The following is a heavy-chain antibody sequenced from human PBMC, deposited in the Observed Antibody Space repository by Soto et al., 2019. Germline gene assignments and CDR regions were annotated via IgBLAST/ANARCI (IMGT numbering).Heavy chain of an antibody. Sequence: SETLSLTCTVSGDSINKYQWSWVRQPPGKGLEWIGCFYFSTNYNPALNSRVTISVDRSKNHFSLKLTSVIAADTAVYFCARSNTRYSSPYYWGQGTLDTVSS. CDR3: ARSNTRYSSPYY. V-gene: IGHV4-59*08. CDR2: FYFST. CDR1: GDSINKYQ. J-gene: IGHJ4*02. D-gene: IGHD3-22*01.